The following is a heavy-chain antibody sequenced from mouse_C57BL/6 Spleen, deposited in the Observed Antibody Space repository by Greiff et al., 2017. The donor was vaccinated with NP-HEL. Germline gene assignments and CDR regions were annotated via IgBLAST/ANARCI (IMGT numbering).Heavy chain of an antibody. CDR2: IWSGGST. CDR3: ARNGAQAFAY. V-gene: IGHV2-2*01. Sequence: QVQLKESGPGLVQPSQSLSITCTVSGFSLTSYGVHWVRQSPGTGLEWLGVIWSGGSTDYNAAFISRLSISKDNSKSQVFFKMNSLQADDTAIYYCARNGAQAFAYWGQGTLVTVSA. CDR1: GFSLTSYG. J-gene: IGHJ3*01. D-gene: IGHD3-2*02.